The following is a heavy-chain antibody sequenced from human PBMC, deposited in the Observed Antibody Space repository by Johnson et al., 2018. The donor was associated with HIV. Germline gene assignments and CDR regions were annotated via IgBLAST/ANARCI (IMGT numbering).Heavy chain of an antibody. CDR2: ISSDGSNE. V-gene: IGHV3-30*18. CDR3: AKSIVVVIAGNNDDAFDI. D-gene: IGHD2-21*01. CDR1: GFTFSRYG. Sequence: QVQLVESGGGVVQPGRSLRLSCVASGFTFSRYGMQWVRQAPGKGLECVAVISSDGSNEYYADSVKGRFTLSRDNPKNTLYLQMNSLRAEDTAVYYCAKSIVVVIAGNNDDAFDIWGQGTMVTVSS. J-gene: IGHJ3*02.